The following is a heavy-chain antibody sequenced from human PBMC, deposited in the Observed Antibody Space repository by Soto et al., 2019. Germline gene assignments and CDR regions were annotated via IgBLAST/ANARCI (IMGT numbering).Heavy chain of an antibody. Sequence: EVQLSESGGDLRQPGGSLRLSCAASGFTFTNYAMTWVRQTPGKGLEWVSGISASGGLKYYADSVRGRFTVSRDNSKNILYLQMDNLRDEDTVRYYCAREVGAPSGWLDPWGQGTQVTVSS. D-gene: IGHD1-26*01. J-gene: IGHJ5*02. CDR2: ISASGGLK. CDR3: AREVGAPSGWLDP. V-gene: IGHV3-23*01. CDR1: GFTFTNYA.